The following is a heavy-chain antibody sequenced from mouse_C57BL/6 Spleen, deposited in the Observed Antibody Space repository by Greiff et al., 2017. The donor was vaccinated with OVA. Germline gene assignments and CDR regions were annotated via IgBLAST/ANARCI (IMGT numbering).Heavy chain of an antibody. Sequence: EVQLVESGGGLVKPGGSLKLSCEASGFTFSDYGMHWVRQAPEKGLEWVAYISSGSSTIYYADTVKGRFTISRDNAKNTLFLQMTSLRSEDTAMYYCARPKLDFWFAYWGQGTLVTVSA. V-gene: IGHV5-17*01. CDR2: ISSGSSTI. CDR1: GFTFSDYG. D-gene: IGHD4-1*01. J-gene: IGHJ3*01. CDR3: ARPKLDFWFAY.